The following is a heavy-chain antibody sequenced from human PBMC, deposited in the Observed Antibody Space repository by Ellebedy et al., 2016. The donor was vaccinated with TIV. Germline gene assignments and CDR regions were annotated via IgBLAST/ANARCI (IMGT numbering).Heavy chain of an antibody. Sequence: GESLKISXEASGFTSSSYWMHWVRQAPGKGLVWVSRINTDGITTYAESVKGRFTISRDNAKSTVYLQMNSLRAEDTAVYYCARKIRQQWLVEYYYSGLDVWGQGTTVTVSS. CDR1: GFTSSSYW. V-gene: IGHV3-74*01. J-gene: IGHJ6*02. D-gene: IGHD6-19*01. CDR3: ARKIRQQWLVEYYYSGLDV. CDR2: INTDGIT.